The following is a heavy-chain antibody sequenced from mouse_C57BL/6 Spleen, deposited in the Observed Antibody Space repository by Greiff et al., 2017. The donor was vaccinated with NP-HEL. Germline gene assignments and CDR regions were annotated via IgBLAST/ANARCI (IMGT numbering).Heavy chain of an antibody. D-gene: IGHD1-1*01. J-gene: IGHJ2*01. CDR3: ARAQITTVVAKGFDY. Sequence: QVQLQQPGAELVRPGSSVKLSCKASGYTFTSYWMDWVKQRPGQGLEWIGNIYPSDSETHYNQKFKDKATLTVDKSSSTAYMQLSSLTSEDSAVYYCARAQITTVVAKGFDYWGQGTTLTVSS. V-gene: IGHV1-61*01. CDR2: IYPSDSET. CDR1: GYTFTSYW.